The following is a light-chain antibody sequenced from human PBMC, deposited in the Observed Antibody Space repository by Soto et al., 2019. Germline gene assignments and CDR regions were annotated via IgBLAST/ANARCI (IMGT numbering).Light chain of an antibody. CDR1: QDIGNS. CDR2: SVS. Sequence: DIQMAQSPSSLSASVGDTVTLTCRASQDIGNSLAWLQQKPGRAPKSLISSVSSLQSGVPSRFSGSRYGADFTLTISNLQPEDFATYYCQQYKTYPLTFGGGTKVDNK. CDR3: QQYKTYPLT. V-gene: IGKV1-16*01. J-gene: IGKJ4*02.